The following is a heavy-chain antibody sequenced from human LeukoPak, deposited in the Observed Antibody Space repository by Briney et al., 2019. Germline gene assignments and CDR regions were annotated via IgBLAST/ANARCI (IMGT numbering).Heavy chain of an antibody. J-gene: IGHJ5*02. D-gene: IGHD6-6*01. Sequence: SETLSLTCTVSGASISSSSYYWGWIRQPPGKGLEWIGSIYYSGNTYYNPSLKSRVTISVDTSKNQFSLKLGSVTAADTAVYYCARGGIAARSWFDPWGQGTLVTVSS. CDR3: ARGGIAARSWFDP. V-gene: IGHV4-39*01. CDR2: IYYSGNT. CDR1: GASISSSSYY.